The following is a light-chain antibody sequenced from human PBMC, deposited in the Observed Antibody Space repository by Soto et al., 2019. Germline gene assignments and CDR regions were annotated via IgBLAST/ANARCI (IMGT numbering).Light chain of an antibody. CDR2: AAS. Sequence: DIQMTQTQSSLSASVGDRFTITCRSSQSISRYLNWYQQKPGKAPKLLIYAASSLQSGVPSRFSGSGSGTDFTLTISSLQPEDFATYYCQQSYSTPLTFGGGTNVDI. J-gene: IGKJ4*01. V-gene: IGKV1-39*01. CDR1: QSISRY. CDR3: QQSYSTPLT.